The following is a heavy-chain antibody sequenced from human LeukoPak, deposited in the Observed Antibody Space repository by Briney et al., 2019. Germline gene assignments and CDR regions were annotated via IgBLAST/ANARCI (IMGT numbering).Heavy chain of an antibody. Sequence: PSETLSLTCTVSGGSISSYYWSWIRQPPGKGLDWIGYIYYSGSTNYNPSLKSRVTISVDTSKNQFSLKLSSVTAADTAVYYCARHYDSSGYYYLNYWGQGTLVTVSS. D-gene: IGHD3-22*01. CDR1: GGSISSYY. J-gene: IGHJ4*02. V-gene: IGHV4-59*01. CDR2: IYYSGST. CDR3: ARHYDSSGYYYLNY.